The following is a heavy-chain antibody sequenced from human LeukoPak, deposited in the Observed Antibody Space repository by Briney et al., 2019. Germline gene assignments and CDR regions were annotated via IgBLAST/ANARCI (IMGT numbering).Heavy chain of an antibody. CDR1: GYTFTSYD. CDR3: ARDSAPFSDYYDSSGYDGDAFDI. D-gene: IGHD3-22*01. CDR2: MNPNSGNT. V-gene: IGHV1-8*01. Sequence: ASVKVSCKASGYTFTSYDINWVRQATGQGLEWMGWMNPNSGNTSYAQKFQGRVTMTRNTSISTAYMELSSLRSEDTAVYYCARDSAPFSDYYDSSGYDGDAFDIWGQGTMVTVSS. J-gene: IGHJ3*02.